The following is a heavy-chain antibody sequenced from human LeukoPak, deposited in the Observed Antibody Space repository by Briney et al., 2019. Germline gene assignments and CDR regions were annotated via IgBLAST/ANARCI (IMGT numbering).Heavy chain of an antibody. CDR3: ARDNYDSSGPNWFDP. Sequence: SETLSLTCTVSGSSISSYYWSWNRQPPGKGLEWIGYIYYSGSTNYNPSLKSRVTISVDTSKNQFSLKLSSVTAADTAVYYCARDNYDSSGPNWFDPWGQGTLVTVSS. V-gene: IGHV4-59*01. J-gene: IGHJ5*02. CDR1: GSSISSYY. CDR2: IYYSGST. D-gene: IGHD3-22*01.